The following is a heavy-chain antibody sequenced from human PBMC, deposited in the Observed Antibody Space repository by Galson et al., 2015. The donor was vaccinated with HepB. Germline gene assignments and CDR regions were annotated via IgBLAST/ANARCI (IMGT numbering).Heavy chain of an antibody. D-gene: IGHD3-22*01. CDR2: IRSKAYGGTT. CDR3: TRGYYYDSSGYYYVGYFQH. J-gene: IGHJ1*01. V-gene: IGHV3-49*03. Sequence: SLRLSSAASGFTFGDYAMSWFRQAPGKGLEWVGFIRSKAYGGTTEYAASVKGRFTISRDDSKSIAYLQMNSLKTEDTAVYYCTRGYYYDSSGYYYVGYFQHWGQGTLVTVSS. CDR1: GFTFGDYA.